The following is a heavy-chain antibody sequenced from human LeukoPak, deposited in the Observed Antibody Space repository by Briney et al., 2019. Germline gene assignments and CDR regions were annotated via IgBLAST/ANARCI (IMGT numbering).Heavy chain of an antibody. CDR3: AREGIAVAGSVLDY. D-gene: IGHD6-19*01. V-gene: IGHV3-21*01. J-gene: IGHJ4*02. CDR2: ISSSSSYI. CDR1: GFTFSSYS. Sequence: PGGSLRLSCAASGFTFSSYSMNWVRQAPGKGLEWVSSISSSSSYIYYADSVKGRFTISRDNAKNSLYLQMNSLRAEDTAVYYCAREGIAVAGSVLDYWGQGTLVTVSS.